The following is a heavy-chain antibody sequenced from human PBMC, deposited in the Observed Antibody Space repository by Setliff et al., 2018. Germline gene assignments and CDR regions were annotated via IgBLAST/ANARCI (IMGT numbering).Heavy chain of an antibody. CDR2: IKQDGSEK. Sequence: GGSLRLSCAASRFTFSSYWMSWVRQAPGKGLEWVANIKQDGSEKYYADSVKGRFTISRDISKNTLYLQLNSLRAEDTAVYYCAKDADYGGNPVPLFDWGQGTLVTVSS. D-gene: IGHD4-17*01. CDR1: RFTFSSYW. J-gene: IGHJ4*02. V-gene: IGHV3-7*01. CDR3: AKDADYGGNPVPLFD.